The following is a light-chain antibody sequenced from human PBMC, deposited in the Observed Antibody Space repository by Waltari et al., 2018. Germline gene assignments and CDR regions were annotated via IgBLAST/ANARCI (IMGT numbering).Light chain of an antibody. CDR3: SSFAGGTTLV. J-gene: IGLJ2*01. Sequence: QSALTQPPSASGSPGQSVTISCTGTSSDVGGYNYVSWYQQPPGKAPKVMIYEVSKRPSGVPDRFSGSKSGNTASLTVSGLQGDDETDYYCSSFAGGTTLVFGGGTKLTVL. V-gene: IGLV2-8*01. CDR2: EVS. CDR1: SSDVGGYNY.